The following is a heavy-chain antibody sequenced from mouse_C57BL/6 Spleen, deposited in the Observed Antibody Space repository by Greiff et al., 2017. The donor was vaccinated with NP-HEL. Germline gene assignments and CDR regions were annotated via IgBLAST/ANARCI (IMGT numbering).Heavy chain of an antibody. Sequence: VQLQQSGAELVRPGASVTLSCKASGYTFTDYEMHWVKQTPVHGLEWIGAIDPETGGTAYNQKFKGKAILTADKSSSPAYMELRSLTSKDSAVCYCTFYDGYYGYFDVWGTGTTVTVSS. J-gene: IGHJ1*03. V-gene: IGHV1-15*01. CDR3: TFYDGYYGYFDV. CDR1: GYTFTDYE. D-gene: IGHD2-3*01. CDR2: IDPETGGT.